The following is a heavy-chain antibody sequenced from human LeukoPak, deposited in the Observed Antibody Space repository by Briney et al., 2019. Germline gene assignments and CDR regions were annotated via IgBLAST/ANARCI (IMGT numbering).Heavy chain of an antibody. CDR2: IKQDGSEK. V-gene: IGHV3-7*03. J-gene: IGHJ4*02. CDR1: GNYW. CDR3: ASNYGG. D-gene: IGHD4-11*01. Sequence: GGSLRLSCAASGNYWMYWVRQAPGKGLEWVANIKQDGSEKYYVDSVRGRFTISRVNAKNSLSLQMNSLRAEDTAVYYCASNYGGWGQGTLVTVSS.